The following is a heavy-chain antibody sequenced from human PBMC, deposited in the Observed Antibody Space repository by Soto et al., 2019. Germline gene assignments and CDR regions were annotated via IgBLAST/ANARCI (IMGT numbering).Heavy chain of an antibody. Sequence: QVQLQESGPGLVKPSETLSLTCTVSGGSVSSGSYYWSWIRQPPGKGLEWIGYVYFTGSTNYNPSLKSRVTTSVDTSKNRFSLKLISVTAADTAVYYCAREAQLLLGELFGKPRYYYYGMDVWGQGTTVTVSS. V-gene: IGHV4-61*01. CDR3: AREAQLLLGELFGKPRYYYYGMDV. CDR2: VYFTGST. CDR1: GGSVSSGSYY. J-gene: IGHJ6*02. D-gene: IGHD3-16*01.